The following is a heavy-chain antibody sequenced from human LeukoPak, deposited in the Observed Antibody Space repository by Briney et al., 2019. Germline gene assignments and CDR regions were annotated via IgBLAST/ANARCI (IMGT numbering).Heavy chain of an antibody. D-gene: IGHD3-16*01. V-gene: IGHV4-59*01. Sequence: SETLSLTCTVSDDSISDYYRGWIRQPPGKGLEWIGYIHNSGTSTYSLSLKSRVTISADTSKNQFSLKLNSMTTADTAVYYCTRGAGWLIDYWGQGILVTVSS. CDR2: IHNSGTS. CDR3: TRGAGWLIDY. CDR1: DDSISDYY. J-gene: IGHJ4*02.